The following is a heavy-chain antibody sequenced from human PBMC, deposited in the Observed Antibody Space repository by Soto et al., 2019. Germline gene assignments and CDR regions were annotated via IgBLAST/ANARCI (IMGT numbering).Heavy chain of an antibody. V-gene: IGHV4-39*01. Sequence: PSETLSLTCTVSGGSISSSSYYWGWIRHPPGKGLEWIGSIYYSGSTYYNPSLKSRVTISVDTSKNQFSLKLSSVTAADTAVYYCASLGPLGVEYYYDSSGYLYFDYWGQGTLVTVS. CDR2: IYYSGST. CDR3: ASLGPLGVEYYYDSSGYLYFDY. D-gene: IGHD3-22*01. J-gene: IGHJ4*02. CDR1: GGSISSSSYY.